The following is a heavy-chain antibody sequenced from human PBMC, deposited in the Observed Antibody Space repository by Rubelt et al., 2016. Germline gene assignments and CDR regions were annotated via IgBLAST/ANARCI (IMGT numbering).Heavy chain of an antibody. CDR2: FDPEDGET. CDR1: GYTFTGYY. J-gene: IGHJ6*02. D-gene: IGHD3-10*01. V-gene: IGHV1-24*01. Sequence: KVSCKASGYTFTGYYMHWVRQAPGQGLEWMGGFDPEDGETIYAQKFQGRVTMTEDTSTDTAYMELSSLRSEDTAVYYCAVSDGSGSYSSYYGMDVWGQGTTVTVSS. CDR3: AVSDGSGSYSSYYGMDV.